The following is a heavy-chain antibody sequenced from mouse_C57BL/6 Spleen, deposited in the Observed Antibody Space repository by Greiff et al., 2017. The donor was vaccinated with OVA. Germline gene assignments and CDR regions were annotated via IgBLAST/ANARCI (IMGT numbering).Heavy chain of an antibody. CDR1: GYTFTSYW. CDR3: ATNYGSSYPYYFDY. J-gene: IGHJ2*01. CDR2: IHPNSGST. D-gene: IGHD1-1*01. V-gene: IGHV1-64*01. Sequence: QVQLQQSGAELVKPGASVKLSCKASGYTFTSYWMHWVKQRPGQGLEWIGMIHPNSGSTNYNEKFKSKATLTVDKSSSTAYMQLSSLTSEDAAVYYCATNYGSSYPYYFDYWGQGTTLTVSS.